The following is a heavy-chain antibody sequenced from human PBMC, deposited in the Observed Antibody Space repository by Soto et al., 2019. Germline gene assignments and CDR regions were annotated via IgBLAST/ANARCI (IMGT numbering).Heavy chain of an antibody. CDR2: INHSGST. V-gene: IGHV4-34*01. D-gene: IGHD3-10*01. CDR1: GVSFSGYY. CDR3: ARGPPLYYFGSGSYYNKYDY. J-gene: IGHJ4*02. Sequence: SETLSLTCAFQGVSFSGYYWILIRQPPGKGLEWIGEINHSGSTNYNPSLKSRVTISVDTSKNQFSLKLSSVTAADTAVYYCARGPPLYYFGSGSYYNKYDYWGPGTLVTVSS.